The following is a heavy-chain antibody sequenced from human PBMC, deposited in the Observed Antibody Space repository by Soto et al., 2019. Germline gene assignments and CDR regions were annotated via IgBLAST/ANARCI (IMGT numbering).Heavy chain of an antibody. V-gene: IGHV4-61*01. J-gene: IGHJ6*02. D-gene: IGHD3-3*01. CDR1: CGSVSSESHY. CDR2: IYYTGST. Sequence: SETLSLTCTVSCGSVSSESHYWSWIRQTPGKGLEWIGYIYYTGSTNYNPSLKGRVTMSVDTSRDQVSLRLRSVTRADTAVYYCERDEYDFRSRSYFYAGEVCGQGNNVT. CDR3: ERDEYDFRSRSYFYAGEV.